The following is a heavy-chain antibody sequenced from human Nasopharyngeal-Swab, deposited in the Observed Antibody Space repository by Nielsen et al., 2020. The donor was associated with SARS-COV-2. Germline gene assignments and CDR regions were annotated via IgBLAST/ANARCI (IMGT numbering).Heavy chain of an antibody. V-gene: IGHV3-21*01. J-gene: IGHJ4*02. Sequence: GGSLRLSCAASGFTFSSYSMNWVRQAPGKGLEWVSSISNSSSYIYYADSVKGRFTISRDNAKNSLYLQMNSLRAEDTAVYYCARDSSSWYDYCDYWGQGTLVTVSS. CDR3: ARDSSSWYDYCDY. CDR2: ISNSSSYI. CDR1: GFTFSSYS. D-gene: IGHD6-13*01.